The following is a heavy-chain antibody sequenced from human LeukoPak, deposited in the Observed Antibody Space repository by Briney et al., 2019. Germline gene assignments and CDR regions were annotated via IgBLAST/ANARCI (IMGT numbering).Heavy chain of an antibody. D-gene: IGHD3/OR15-3a*01. CDR1: GFTFSSYA. V-gene: IGHV3-23*01. Sequence: GGSLRLSCAASGFTFSSYATSWVRQAPGKGLEWVSAISGSGGSTYYADSVKGRFTISRDNSKNTLYLQMNSLRAEDTAVYYCAKDLAALWTTFDYWGQGTLVTVSS. CDR3: AKDLAALWTTFDY. CDR2: ISGSGGST. J-gene: IGHJ4*02.